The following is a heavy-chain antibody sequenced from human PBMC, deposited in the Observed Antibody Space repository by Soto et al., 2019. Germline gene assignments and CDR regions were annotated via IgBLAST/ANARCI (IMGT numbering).Heavy chain of an antibody. CDR1: GVTFRDYW. D-gene: IGHD6-19*01. Sequence: GGSLRLSCAVSGVTFRDYWMHWVRQVPGKGLLWVSRIGPDGTSTKYADSVKGRFTISRSNPENTLYLQMNSLRAEDTGVYYCVREVIAVLGSIRWFDPWGQGTLVTVSS. CDR2: IGPDGTST. V-gene: IGHV3-74*01. J-gene: IGHJ5*02. CDR3: VREVIAVLGSIRWFDP.